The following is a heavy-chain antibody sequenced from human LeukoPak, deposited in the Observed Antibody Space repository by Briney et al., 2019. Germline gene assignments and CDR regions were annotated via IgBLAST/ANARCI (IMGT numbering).Heavy chain of an antibody. V-gene: IGHV3-23*01. J-gene: IGHJ3*02. D-gene: IGHD6-6*01. CDR3: AKDLLSTIAAPDAFDI. Sequence: GGSLRLSCAASGFTFSSYAMSWVRQAPGKGLEWVSAISGSGGSTYYADSVKGRFTISRDNSKNMVYVQMSSLRAEDTAVYYCAKDLLSTIAAPDAFDIWGQGTTVTVSS. CDR1: GFTFSSYA. CDR2: ISGSGGST.